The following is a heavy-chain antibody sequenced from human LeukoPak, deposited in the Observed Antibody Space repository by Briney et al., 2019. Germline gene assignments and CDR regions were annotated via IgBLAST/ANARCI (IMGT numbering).Heavy chain of an antibody. CDR1: GGSISSYY. Sequence: SETLSLTCTVSGGSISSYYWSWIRQPPGKGLEWSGYIYYSGSTNYNPSLKSRVTISVDTSKNQFSLKLSSVTAADTAVYYCARNRRYCSGGSCYGNWFDPWGQGTLVTVSS. D-gene: IGHD2-15*01. CDR2: IYYSGST. V-gene: IGHV4-59*08. J-gene: IGHJ5*02. CDR3: ARNRRYCSGGSCYGNWFDP.